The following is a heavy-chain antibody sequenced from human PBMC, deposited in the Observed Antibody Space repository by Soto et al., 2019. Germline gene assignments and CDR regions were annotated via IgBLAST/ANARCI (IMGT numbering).Heavy chain of an antibody. Sequence: NPSETLSLTCSVSGDSISSVDYFWAWIRQPPGQALEYIGYIYKSATTYYNPSFESRVAISLDTSKSQSSLNVTSVTAADTAVYFCARGRYCLTGRCFPNWFDSWGQGTLVTVSS. D-gene: IGHD2-15*01. CDR1: GDSISSVDYF. V-gene: IGHV4-30-4*01. CDR3: ARGRYCLTGRCFPNWFDS. J-gene: IGHJ5*01. CDR2: IYKSATT.